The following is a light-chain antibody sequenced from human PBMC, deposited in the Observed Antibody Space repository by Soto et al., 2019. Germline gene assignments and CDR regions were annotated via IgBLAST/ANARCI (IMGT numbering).Light chain of an antibody. CDR1: QSVTSTY. CDR3: QQYNSWPLT. J-gene: IGKJ4*01. Sequence: PGERATLSCRASQSVTSTYLTWYQQKPGRAPRLLMHGASNRAPGIPDRFSGSGSGTDFTLTISRLEPEDFAVYYCQQYNSWPLTFGGGTKVEIK. V-gene: IGKV3-20*01. CDR2: GAS.